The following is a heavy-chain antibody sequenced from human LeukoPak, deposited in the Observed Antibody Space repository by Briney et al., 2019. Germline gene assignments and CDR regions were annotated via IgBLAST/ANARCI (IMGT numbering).Heavy chain of an antibody. CDR2: IYYSGTT. V-gene: IGHV4-59*01. J-gene: IGHJ4*02. CDR1: GDSINNYY. CDR3: AKDLNY. Sequence: PSETLSLTCTVSGDSINNYYWSWIRQPPGKGLEWIGYIYYSGTTNYNPSLKSRVSISVDTSKNQFSLKLSSVTAADTAVYYCAKDLNYWGQGTLVTVSS.